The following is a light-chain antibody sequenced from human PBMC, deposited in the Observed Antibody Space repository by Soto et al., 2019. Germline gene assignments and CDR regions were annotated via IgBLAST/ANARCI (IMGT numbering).Light chain of an antibody. CDR1: QSISSW. CDR3: QQYDSYSYT. V-gene: IGKV1-5*01. J-gene: IGKJ2*01. Sequence: DVQMTQSPSTLSASVGDRVTITCRASQSISSWLAWYQQKPGKAPKLLIYDASNLESGVSSRFSGSGFGTEFTLASISLQSYDFATYYCQQYDSYSYTFGQGTKLQIK. CDR2: DAS.